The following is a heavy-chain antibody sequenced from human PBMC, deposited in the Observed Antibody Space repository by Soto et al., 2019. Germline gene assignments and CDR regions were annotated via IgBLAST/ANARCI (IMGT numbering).Heavy chain of an antibody. CDR3: ARDPDYDFWSAYYRATYGMDV. Sequence: ASVKVSCKASGYTFTSYAMHWVRQAPGQRLEWMGWINAGNGNTKYSQKFQGRVTITRDTSASTAYMELSSLRSEDTAVYYCARDPDYDFWSAYYRATYGMDVWGQGTTVTVSS. V-gene: IGHV1-3*01. D-gene: IGHD3-3*01. CDR2: INAGNGNT. J-gene: IGHJ6*02. CDR1: GYTFTSYA.